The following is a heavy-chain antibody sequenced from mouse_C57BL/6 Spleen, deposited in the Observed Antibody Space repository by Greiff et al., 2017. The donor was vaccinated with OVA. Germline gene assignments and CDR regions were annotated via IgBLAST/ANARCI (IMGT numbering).Heavy chain of an antibody. CDR2: IYPRSGNT. D-gene: IGHD1-1*01. V-gene: IGHV1-81*01. CDR1: GYTFTSYG. CDR3: ARRTITTVVDAWFAY. Sequence: VKLLESGAELARPGASVKLSCKASGYTFTSYGISWVKQRTGQGLEWIGEIYPRSGNTYYNEKFKGKATLTADKSSSTAYMELRSLTSEDSAVYFCARRTITTVVDAWFAYWGQGTLVTVSA. J-gene: IGHJ3*01.